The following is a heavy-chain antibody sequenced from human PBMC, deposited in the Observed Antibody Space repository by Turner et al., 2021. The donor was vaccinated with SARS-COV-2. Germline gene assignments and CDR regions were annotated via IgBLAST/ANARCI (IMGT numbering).Heavy chain of an antibody. CDR2: ISGSGGST. D-gene: IGHD3-22*01. J-gene: IGHJ4*02. V-gene: IGHV3-23*01. CDR3: AKGDRITMIVVVQLFDY. CDR1: GFTFSSYA. Sequence: EVQLLESGGGLVQPGGSLRRSCAASGFTFSSYAMSWVRQAPGKGLEWVSAISGSGGSTYYADSVKGRFTISRDNSKNTLYLQMNSLRAEDTAVYYCAKGDRITMIVVVQLFDYWGQGTLVTVSS.